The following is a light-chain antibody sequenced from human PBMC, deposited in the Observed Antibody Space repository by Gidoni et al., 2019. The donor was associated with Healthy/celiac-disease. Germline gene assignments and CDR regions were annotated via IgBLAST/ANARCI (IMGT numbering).Light chain of an antibody. CDR1: SSDVGGYNY. Sequence: QSALTQPPSASGSPGQSVTISCTGTSSDVGGYNYVSWYQQHPGKAPKLMIYEVSKRPSGVPDRFSGSKSGNMASLTVSGLQAEDEADYYCSSYAGSNWVFGGGTKLTV. CDR3: SSYAGSNWV. CDR2: EVS. V-gene: IGLV2-8*01. J-gene: IGLJ3*02.